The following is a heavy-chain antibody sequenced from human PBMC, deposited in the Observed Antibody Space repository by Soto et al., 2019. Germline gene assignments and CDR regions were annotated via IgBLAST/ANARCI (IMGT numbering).Heavy chain of an antibody. V-gene: IGHV3-30*18. CDR1: GFTFGSFG. J-gene: IGHJ6*03. Sequence: QVQLVESGGGVVQSEKSLRLSCAASGFTFGSFGMHWVRQAPGKGLEWVAVISPYDGSEKYYADSVKGRFTISRDNSKDILYLQMNSLRPNDTAVYYCAQGPLYYYYYFMDVWGKGTTVTVSS. CDR2: ISPYDGSEK. CDR3: AQGPLYYYYYFMDV.